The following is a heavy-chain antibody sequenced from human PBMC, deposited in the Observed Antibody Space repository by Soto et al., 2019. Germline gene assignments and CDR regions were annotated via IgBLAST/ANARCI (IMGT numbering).Heavy chain of an antibody. D-gene: IGHD1-26*01. CDR2: INHSGFT. V-gene: IGHV4-34*01. CDR3: ARATVKVGATLFDH. CDR1: DGSFRGYY. Sequence: SETLSLTCVVSDGSFRGYYWSWIRQPPGKGLEWIGEINHSGFTNYNPSLKSRVSISRDTSTNQFSPKLTSVTAADSAVYYCARATVKVGATLFDHWGQGTLVTVSS. J-gene: IGHJ4*02.